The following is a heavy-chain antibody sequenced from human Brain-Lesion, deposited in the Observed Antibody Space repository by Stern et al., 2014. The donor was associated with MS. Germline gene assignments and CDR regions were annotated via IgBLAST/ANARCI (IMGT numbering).Heavy chain of an antibody. V-gene: IGHV3-30*18. CDR2: VSYDGSNK. CDR1: GFTFGSCA. D-gene: IGHD2/OR15-2a*01. Sequence: QVQLVQSGGGVVQPGRPLRLSCVASGFTFGSCAMHWVRQAPGKGRGWVAGVSYDGSNKYYADSVKGRFTISRDNSQNTLYMQMSSLRPEDTAVYYCAKDRQYLTYFFDHWGQGSLVTVSS. J-gene: IGHJ5*02. CDR3: AKDRQYLTYFFDH.